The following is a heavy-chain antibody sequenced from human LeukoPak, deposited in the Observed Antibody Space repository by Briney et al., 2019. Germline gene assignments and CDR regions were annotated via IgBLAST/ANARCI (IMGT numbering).Heavy chain of an antibody. CDR2: LYSGGAT. D-gene: IGHD6-19*01. Sequence: GGSLRLSCAASGFSVSGIHMNWVRQAPGKDLEWVSGLYSGGATYYADSMGARFTISRDNSKNTLYLQMNSLRAEDTAVYYCARSEQWTGFFDYWGQGTPVTVSS. J-gene: IGHJ4*02. CDR1: GFSVSGIH. V-gene: IGHV3-66*01. CDR3: ARSEQWTGFFDY.